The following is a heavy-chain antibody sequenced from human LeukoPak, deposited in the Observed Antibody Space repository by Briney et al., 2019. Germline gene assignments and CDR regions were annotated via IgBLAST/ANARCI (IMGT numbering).Heavy chain of an antibody. D-gene: IGHD6-13*01. CDR3: AQERAIEIAGPHRAFDP. CDR2: IYWDDDK. Sequence: ASGPTLLKPTPTLTLTCTFSGFSLSTSGVGVGWIRQPPGKALEWLALIYWDDDKLYSPSLKNRLTITKDTSRNQVVLTMTNMHTVDTATYSCAQERAIEIAGPHRAFDPWGQGTLVTVSS. V-gene: IGHV2-5*02. J-gene: IGHJ5*02. CDR1: GFSLSTSGVG.